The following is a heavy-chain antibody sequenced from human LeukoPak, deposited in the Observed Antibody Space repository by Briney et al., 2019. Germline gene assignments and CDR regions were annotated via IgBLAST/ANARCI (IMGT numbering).Heavy chain of an antibody. CDR3: TTRNLYSSSWYLDY. V-gene: IGHV3-73*01. CDR1: GFTFSGSA. CDR2: IRSKANSYAT. Sequence: GGSLRLSCAASGFTFSGSAMHWVRQASGKGLERVGRIRSKANSYATAYAASVKGRFTISRDDSKNTAYLQMNSLKTEDTAVYYCTTRNLYSSSWYLDYWGQGTLVTVSS. D-gene: IGHD6-13*01. J-gene: IGHJ4*02.